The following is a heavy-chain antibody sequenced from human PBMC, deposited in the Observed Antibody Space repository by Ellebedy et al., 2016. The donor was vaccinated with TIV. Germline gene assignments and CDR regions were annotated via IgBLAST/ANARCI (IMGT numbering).Heavy chain of an antibody. V-gene: IGHV1-24*01. CDR2: FDPEDGKT. CDR1: GYIPTYLS. D-gene: IGHD1-26*01. Sequence: ASVKVSXXVSGYIPTYLSMHWVRQAPGKGLEWMGGFDPEDGKTIYAQKFQGRVTMTEDTSTDTAYMELSSLRSEDTAVYYCAIAGSTSTTQDYYYYGMDVWGQGTTVTVSS. CDR3: AIAGSTSTTQDYYYYGMDV. J-gene: IGHJ6*02.